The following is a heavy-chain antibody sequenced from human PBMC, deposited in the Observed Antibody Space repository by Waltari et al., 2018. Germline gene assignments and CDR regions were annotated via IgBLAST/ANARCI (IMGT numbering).Heavy chain of an antibody. J-gene: IGHJ6*02. Sequence: QVQLVESGGGVAQPGRSLRLSCAASGFTFSSYGMHWVRQAPGKGLEWVAVIWYDGSNKDYADSVKGRFTISRDNSKNTLYLQMNSLRAEDTAVYYCARPFIPSVTTPPGYYYYGMDVWGQGTTVTVSS. D-gene: IGHD4-17*01. V-gene: IGHV3-33*01. CDR3: ARPFIPSVTTPPGYYYYGMDV. CDR2: IWYDGSNK. CDR1: GFTFSSYG.